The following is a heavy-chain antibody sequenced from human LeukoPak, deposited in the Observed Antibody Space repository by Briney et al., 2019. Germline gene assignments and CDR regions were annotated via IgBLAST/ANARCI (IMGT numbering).Heavy chain of an antibody. Sequence: SETLSLTCTVSGGSISSYYWSWIRQPAGKGLEWIGRIYTSGSTNYNPSLKSRVTISVDTSKNQFSLKLSSVTAADTAVYYCAREYYITMVRGVTYYFDYWGQGTLVTVSS. D-gene: IGHD3-10*01. CDR3: AREYYITMVRGVTYYFDY. CDR1: GGSISSYY. CDR2: IYTSGST. V-gene: IGHV4-4*07. J-gene: IGHJ4*02.